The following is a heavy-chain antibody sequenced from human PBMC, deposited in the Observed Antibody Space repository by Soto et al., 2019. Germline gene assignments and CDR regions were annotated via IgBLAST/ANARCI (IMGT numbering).Heavy chain of an antibody. J-gene: IGHJ4*02. V-gene: IGHV3-21*01. D-gene: IGHD4-17*01. Sequence: GGSLRLSCAASGFTFSSYSMNWVRQAPGKGLEWVSSISSSSSYIYYADSVKGRFTISRDNAKNSLYLQMNSLRAEDTAVYYCARDRDYGDYSGNYWGQGTLVTVSS. CDR2: ISSSSSYI. CDR3: ARDRDYGDYSGNY. CDR1: GFTFSSYS.